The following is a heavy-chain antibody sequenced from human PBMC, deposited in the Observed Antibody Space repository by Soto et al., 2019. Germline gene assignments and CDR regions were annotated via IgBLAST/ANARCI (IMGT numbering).Heavy chain of an antibody. D-gene: IGHD4-17*01. Sequence: EVQLLESGGSLVQPGGSLRLSCAASGFTFSSYAMTWVRQAPGKGLEWVSVMGGGGTTYYADSVKGRFTISRDNSKNTMYLQMNSLTAEDTAVYYCAKDVKTTVARAYDYWGQGTLVTVSS. CDR3: AKDVKTTVARAYDY. CDR2: MGGGGTT. CDR1: GFTFSSYA. J-gene: IGHJ4*02. V-gene: IGHV3-23*01.